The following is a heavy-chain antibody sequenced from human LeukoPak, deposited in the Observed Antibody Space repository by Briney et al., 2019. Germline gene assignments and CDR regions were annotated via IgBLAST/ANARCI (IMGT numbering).Heavy chain of an antibody. V-gene: IGHV3-33*01. CDR1: GFTFSSYG. D-gene: IGHD5-18*01. Sequence: GGSLRLSCAASGFTFSSYGMHWVRQAPGKGLEWVAVIWYDGSNKYYADSVKGRFTISRDNSKNTLYLQMNSLRAEDTAVYYCARMKQSYSYGSPFDYWGQGTLVTVSP. J-gene: IGHJ4*02. CDR3: ARMKQSYSYGSPFDY. CDR2: IWYDGSNK.